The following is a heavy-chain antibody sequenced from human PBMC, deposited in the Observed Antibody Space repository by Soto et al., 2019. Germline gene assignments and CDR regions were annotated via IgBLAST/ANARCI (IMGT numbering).Heavy chain of an antibody. CDR1: GFIFSSYE. CDR3: ARVIRSSGWYWIDY. J-gene: IGHJ4*02. V-gene: IGHV3-48*03. D-gene: IGHD6-19*01. CDR2: ISSSGTTI. Sequence: EVQLVESGGGLVQPGGSLRLSCSASGFIFSSYEMNWVRQAPGKGLEWVSYISSSGTTIYYADSVKGRFTISRDNAKNSLYLHMNSLRAEDTAVYYCARVIRSSGWYWIDYWGQGNLVTFSS.